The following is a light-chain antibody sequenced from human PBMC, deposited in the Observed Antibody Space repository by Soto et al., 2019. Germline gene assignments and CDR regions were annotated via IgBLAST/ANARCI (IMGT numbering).Light chain of an antibody. CDR3: QQYNNWPWT. Sequence: EIVMTQSPATLSVSPGERASLSCRASQSVSSNLAWYQYTPGQAPRLLIFGASTRATGIPARFSGSGSGTEFTLTISSPQSEDFAVYCCQQYNNWPWTFGQGTKVDIK. CDR2: GAS. J-gene: IGKJ1*01. CDR1: QSVSSN. V-gene: IGKV3-15*01.